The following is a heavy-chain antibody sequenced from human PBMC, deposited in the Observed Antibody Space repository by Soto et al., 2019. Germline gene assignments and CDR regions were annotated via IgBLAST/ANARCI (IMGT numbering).Heavy chain of an antibody. CDR2: ISGSGGST. D-gene: IGHD3-10*01. CDR3: AKAATMVRGVIRDAFDI. Sequence: GGSLRLSCAASGFTFSSYAMSWVRQAPGKGLEWVSAISGSGGSTYYADSVKGRFTISRDNSKNTLYLQMNSLGAEDTAVYYCAKAATMVRGVIRDAFDIWGQGTMVTGSS. V-gene: IGHV3-23*01. J-gene: IGHJ3*02. CDR1: GFTFSSYA.